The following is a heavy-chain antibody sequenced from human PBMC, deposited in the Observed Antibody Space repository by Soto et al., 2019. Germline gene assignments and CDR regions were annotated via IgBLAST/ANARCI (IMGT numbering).Heavy chain of an antibody. D-gene: IGHD3-10*01. CDR2: IRSKANSYAT. J-gene: IGHJ2*01. V-gene: IGHV3-73*01. CDR1: GFTFSGSA. Sequence: GGSLRLSCAASGFTFSGSAMHWVRQASGKGLEWVGRIRSKANSYATAYAASVKGRFTISRDDSKNTAYLQMNSLKTEDTAVYYCTRIRGVADFDLWGRGTLVTVSS. CDR3: TRIRGVADFDL.